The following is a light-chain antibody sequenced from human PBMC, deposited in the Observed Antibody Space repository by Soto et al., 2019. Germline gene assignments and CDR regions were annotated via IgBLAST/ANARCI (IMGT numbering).Light chain of an antibody. CDR1: SGSIASKY. CDR3: QSSGDSNHVI. V-gene: IGLV6-57*04. J-gene: IGLJ2*01. CDR2: EDR. Sequence: NFMLTQPHSVSESPGQTVTISCTRSSGSIASKYVQWYQQRPGSAPTTVIYEDRQRPSGVPDRFSGSIDTSSNSASLTISGLKTEDGADDYCQSSGDSNHVIFGGGTKLTVL.